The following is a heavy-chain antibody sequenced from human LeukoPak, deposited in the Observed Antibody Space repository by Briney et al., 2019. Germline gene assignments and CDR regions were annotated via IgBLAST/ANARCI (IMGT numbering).Heavy chain of an antibody. J-gene: IGHJ4*02. CDR1: GFTVSSNY. CDR2: IKQDGSEK. V-gene: IGHV3-7*01. CDR3: ARRGGNQQDY. D-gene: IGHD4-23*01. Sequence: PGGSLRLSCAASGFTVSSNYMSWVRQAPGKGLEWVANIKQDGSEKYYVDSVKGRFTISRDNAKNSLYLQMNSLRAEDTAVYYCARRGGNQQDYWGQGTLVTVSS.